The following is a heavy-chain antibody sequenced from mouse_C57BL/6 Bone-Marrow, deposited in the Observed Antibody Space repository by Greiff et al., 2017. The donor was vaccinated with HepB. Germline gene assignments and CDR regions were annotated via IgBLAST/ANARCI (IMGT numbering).Heavy chain of an antibody. J-gene: IGHJ3*01. CDR2: IHPNSGST. CDR3: ARGGGVPAWFAY. Sequence: QVQLQQPGAELVKPGASVKLSCKASGYTFTSYWMHWVKQRPGQGLEWIGMIHPNSGSTNYNEKFKSKATLTVDKSSSTDYMQLSSLTSEDSAVYYCARGGGVPAWFAYWGQGTLVTVSA. D-gene: IGHD1-1*02. V-gene: IGHV1-64*01. CDR1: GYTFTSYW.